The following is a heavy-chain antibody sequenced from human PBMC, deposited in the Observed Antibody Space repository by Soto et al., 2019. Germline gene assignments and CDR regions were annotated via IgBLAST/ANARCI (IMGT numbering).Heavy chain of an antibody. D-gene: IGHD6-19*01. Sequence: RASVKVSCKASGGTFSSYAISWVRQAPGQGLEWMGGIIPIFGTANYAQKFQGRVTITADESTSTAYMELSSLRSEDTAVYYCATQGYSSGWEDYYYYYGMDVWGQGTTVTVSS. J-gene: IGHJ6*02. CDR2: IIPIFGTA. V-gene: IGHV1-69*13. CDR1: GGTFSSYA. CDR3: ATQGYSSGWEDYYYYYGMDV.